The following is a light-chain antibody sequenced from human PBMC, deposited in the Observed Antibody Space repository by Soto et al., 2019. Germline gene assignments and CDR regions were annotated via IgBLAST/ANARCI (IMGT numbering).Light chain of an antibody. V-gene: IGKV1-5*01. Sequence: DIQMTQSPSTLYASVGDRVTITCRASQSVSGWLAWYQQKPGKAPSLLIFDVSRLETGVPSRFRGSGSGTEFTLTISSLQADDFATYYCQQYQSYYYSFGQGTKLEIK. CDR2: DVS. J-gene: IGKJ2*03. CDR1: QSVSGW. CDR3: QQYQSYYYS.